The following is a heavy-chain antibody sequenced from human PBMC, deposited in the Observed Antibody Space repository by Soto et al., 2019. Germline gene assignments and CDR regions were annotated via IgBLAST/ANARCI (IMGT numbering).Heavy chain of an antibody. CDR2: ISGNGVVT. CDR1: GFTFSMYA. J-gene: IGHJ6*02. V-gene: IGHV3-23*01. CDR3: AKDWSCSSTRCHFTPYTGNMDV. Sequence: GGSLRLSCAASGFTFSMYAMSWVRQAPGKGLEWVSAISGNGVVTYDADSVRGRFTISRDNSRNRLYLQMNSLRTEDSAVYYCAKDWSCSSTRCHFTPYTGNMDVWGQGTKVTVYS. D-gene: IGHD2-2*01.